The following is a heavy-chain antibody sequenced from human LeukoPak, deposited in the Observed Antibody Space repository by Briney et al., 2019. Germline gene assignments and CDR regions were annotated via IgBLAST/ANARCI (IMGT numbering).Heavy chain of an antibody. D-gene: IGHD2-21*02. CDR1: GFTFSSYF. CDR3: ARGLCGGDCYDY. V-gene: IGHV3-21*01. J-gene: IGHJ4*02. Sequence: KAGGSLRLSCAASGFTFSSYFMNWVRQAPGKGPEWVSSISSSSNYIYYADSVKGRYTVSRDNAKNSLYLQMNSLRAEDTAVYYCARGLCGGDCYDYWGQGTLVTVSS. CDR2: ISSSSNYI.